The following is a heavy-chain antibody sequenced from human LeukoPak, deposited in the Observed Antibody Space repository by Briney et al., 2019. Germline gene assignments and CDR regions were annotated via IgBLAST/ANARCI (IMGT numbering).Heavy chain of an antibody. Sequence: GGSLRLSCAASGFTFRSYWMHWVRQAPGKGLAWVSDIRSDGGTSYADSVKGRFTISRDNAKNTVYLQMNSLRAEDTAVYYCARSYYDILTGYYPLDYWGQGTLVTVSS. V-gene: IGHV3-74*01. CDR1: GFTFRSYW. CDR3: ARSYYDILTGYYPLDY. CDR2: IRSDGGT. J-gene: IGHJ4*02. D-gene: IGHD3-9*01.